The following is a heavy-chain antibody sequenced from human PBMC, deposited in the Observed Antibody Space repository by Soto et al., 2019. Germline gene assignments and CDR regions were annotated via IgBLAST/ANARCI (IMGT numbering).Heavy chain of an antibody. V-gene: IGHV3-30*03. D-gene: IGHD2-8*01. CDR3: SCTSGPRFDY. CDR1: GFTFSSYG. Sequence: GGSLRLSCAASGFTFSSYGMHWVRQAPGKGLEWVAVISYDGSNKYYADSVKGRFTISRDNSKNTLYLQMNSLRAEDTAVYYCSCTSGPRFDYWGQGTLVTVSS. CDR2: ISYDGSNK. J-gene: IGHJ4*02.